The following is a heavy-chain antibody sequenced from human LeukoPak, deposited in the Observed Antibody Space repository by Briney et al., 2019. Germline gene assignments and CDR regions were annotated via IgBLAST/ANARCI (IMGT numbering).Heavy chain of an antibody. CDR1: GFTVSSNY. D-gene: IGHD5-24*01. CDR2: ISSSGSTI. Sequence: GGSLRLSCAASGFTVSSNYMSWVRQAPGKGLEWVSYISSSGSTIYYADSVKGRFTISRDNAKNSLYLQMNSLRAEDTAVYYCARVFWSGYNSVYFDYWGQGTLVTVSS. J-gene: IGHJ4*02. V-gene: IGHV3-11*04. CDR3: ARVFWSGYNSVYFDY.